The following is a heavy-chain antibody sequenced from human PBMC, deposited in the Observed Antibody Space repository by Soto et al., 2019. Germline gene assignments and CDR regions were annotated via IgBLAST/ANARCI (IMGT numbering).Heavy chain of an antibody. CDR1: GGSVSSGSYY. D-gene: IGHD3-3*01. J-gene: IGHJ6*02. Sequence: PSETLSLTCTVSGGSVSSGSYYWSWIRQPPGKGLEWIGYIYHSGRTSYNPSLKSRVTMSVDTSKNQFSLKLSSVTAADTAVYYCARDARLRFLEWSSHYYYYYGMDVWGQGTTVTVSS. CDR3: ARDARLRFLEWSSHYYYYYGMDV. V-gene: IGHV4-61*01. CDR2: IYHSGRT.